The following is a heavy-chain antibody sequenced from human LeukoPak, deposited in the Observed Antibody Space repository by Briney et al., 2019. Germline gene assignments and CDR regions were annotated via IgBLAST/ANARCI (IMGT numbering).Heavy chain of an antibody. Sequence: GASVKVSCKASGYTFTSYDINWVRQATGQGLEWMGWISAYNGNTNHAQKFQGRVTMTTDTSTSTAYMELRSLRSDDTAVYYCARDYDSSGYRIFDPWGQGTLVTVSS. J-gene: IGHJ5*02. V-gene: IGHV1-18*01. CDR3: ARDYDSSGYRIFDP. D-gene: IGHD3-22*01. CDR1: GYTFTSYD. CDR2: ISAYNGNT.